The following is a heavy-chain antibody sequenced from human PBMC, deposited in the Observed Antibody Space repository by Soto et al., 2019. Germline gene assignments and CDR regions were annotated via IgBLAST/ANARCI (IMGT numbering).Heavy chain of an antibody. CDR1: GFTFSSHG. Sequence: QVQLVESGGVVVQPGRSLRLSCAASGFTFSSHGMHWVRQAPGKGLEWVAVIYYDGSNDYYADSVKGRFAISRDNSKNPLYRQMNTLRAEDTAVYYWARDYSSTSYVFGSWGQGTLVTVSS. J-gene: IGHJ4*02. D-gene: IGHD6-13*01. CDR2: IYYDGSND. V-gene: IGHV3-33*01. CDR3: ARDYSSTSYVFGS.